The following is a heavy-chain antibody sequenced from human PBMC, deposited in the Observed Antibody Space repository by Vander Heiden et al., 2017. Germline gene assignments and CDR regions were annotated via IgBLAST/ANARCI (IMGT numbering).Heavy chain of an antibody. V-gene: IGHV6-1*01. D-gene: IGHD3-22*01. Sequence: QVQLQQSGPGLVKPSQTLSLTCAISGDSVSSNSAAWNWIRQSPSRGLEWLGRTYYRSKWDNDYAVSVKSRKTINPDTSKNQFSLQLNSVTPEDTAVYYCARVAYYYDSRAVAPPLFDAFDIWGQGTMVTVSS. CDR1: GDSVSSNSAA. J-gene: IGHJ3*02. CDR3: ARVAYYYDSRAVAPPLFDAFDI. CDR2: TYYRSKWDN.